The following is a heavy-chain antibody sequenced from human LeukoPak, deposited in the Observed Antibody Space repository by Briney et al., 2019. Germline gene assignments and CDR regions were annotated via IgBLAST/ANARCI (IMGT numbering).Heavy chain of an antibody. Sequence: XGSGGSTYYADSVKGRFTISRDNSKNTLYLQMNSLRAEDTAVYYCAKVATVTTRGSGAFDIWGQGTMVTVSS. D-gene: IGHD4-17*01. CDR2: XGSGGST. V-gene: IGHV3-23*01. J-gene: IGHJ3*02. CDR3: AKVATVTTRGSGAFDI.